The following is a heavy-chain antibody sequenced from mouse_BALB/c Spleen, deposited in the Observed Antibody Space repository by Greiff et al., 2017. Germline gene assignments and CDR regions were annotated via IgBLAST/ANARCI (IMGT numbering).Heavy chain of an antibody. CDR3: ASILRLQYFDV. J-gene: IGHJ1*01. Sequence: EVKLQESGAELVKPGASVKLSCTASGFNIKDTYMHWVKQRPEQGLEWIGRIDPANGNTKYDPKFQGKATITADTSSNTAYLQLSSLTSEDTAVYYCASILRLQYFDVWGAGTTVTVSS. V-gene: IGHV14-3*02. D-gene: IGHD1-2*01. CDR1: GFNIKDTY. CDR2: IDPANGNT.